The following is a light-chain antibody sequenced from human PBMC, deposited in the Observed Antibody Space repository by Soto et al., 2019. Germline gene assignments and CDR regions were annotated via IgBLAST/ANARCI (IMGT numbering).Light chain of an antibody. Sequence: DIQMTQSPSSLSASVGDRVTITGQASQDISNYLNWYQQTQGKAPKLLIYDASNLETGVPSRFSGRGSGTDFTFTISSLQPEDIATYYCQNCFTVPYTFGQGTKVDIK. CDR1: QDISNY. J-gene: IGKJ2*01. V-gene: IGKV1-33*01. CDR2: DAS. CDR3: QNCFTVPYT.